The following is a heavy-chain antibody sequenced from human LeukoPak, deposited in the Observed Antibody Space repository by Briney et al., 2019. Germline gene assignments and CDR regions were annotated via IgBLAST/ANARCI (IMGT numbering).Heavy chain of an antibody. Sequence: GESMQISCKGSAFSFTSYCIGGARHITRQGREYMGMLIFVGSEVRSSPDFQGLVTIYAVKSINTAYLQWTRLKASDTAMYYCARHPGRRQAGWFDPWGQGTLVTVSS. CDR3: ARHPGRRQAGWFDP. D-gene: IGHD3-10*01. CDR1: AFSFTSYC. J-gene: IGHJ5*02. CDR2: LIFVGSEV. V-gene: IGHV5-51*01.